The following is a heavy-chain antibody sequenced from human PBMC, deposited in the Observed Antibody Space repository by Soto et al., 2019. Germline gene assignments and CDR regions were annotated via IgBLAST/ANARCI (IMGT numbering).Heavy chain of an antibody. D-gene: IGHD6-6*01. J-gene: IGHJ4*02. Sequence: QVQLVQSGAEVKKPGSSVKVSCKASGGTFSSYTISWVRQAPGQGLERMGRIIPILGIANYAQKFQGRVTITADKSTSTAYMELSSLRSEDTAVYYCARSASSSLTYFDYWGQGTLVTVSS. V-gene: IGHV1-69*02. CDR1: GGTFSSYT. CDR3: ARSASSSLTYFDY. CDR2: IIPILGIA.